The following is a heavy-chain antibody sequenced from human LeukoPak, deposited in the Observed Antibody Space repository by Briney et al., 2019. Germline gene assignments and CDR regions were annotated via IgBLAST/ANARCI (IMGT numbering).Heavy chain of an antibody. CDR3: ARSPQQHLAAAIVYFDH. J-gene: IGHJ4*02. Sequence: GRSLRLSCVASGFSFTDYGMSWVRQAPGKGLEWVSLIWYDGSNKYYADSVRGRFTISRDNSKNTVYLQMDSLRAEDTAVYYCARSPQQHLAAAIVYFDHWGQGTLVTVSS. D-gene: IGHD6-13*01. CDR2: IWYDGSNK. V-gene: IGHV3-33*01. CDR1: GFSFTDYG.